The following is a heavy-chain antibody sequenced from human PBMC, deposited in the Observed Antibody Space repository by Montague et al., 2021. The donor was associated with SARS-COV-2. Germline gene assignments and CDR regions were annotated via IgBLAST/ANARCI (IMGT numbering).Heavy chain of an antibody. J-gene: IGHJ4*02. V-gene: IGHV3-30*04. CDR3: ARPYSGSYWGFFDY. D-gene: IGHD1-26*01. CDR2: ISYDGSNK. CDR1: GFTFSSYA. Sequence: SLRLSCAVSGFTFSSYAMHWVRQAPGKGLEWVAVISYDGSNKYYXXSLKGRFTISRGNSKNTLYLQMNSLRAEDTAVYYCARPYSGSYWGFFDYWGQGTLVTVSS.